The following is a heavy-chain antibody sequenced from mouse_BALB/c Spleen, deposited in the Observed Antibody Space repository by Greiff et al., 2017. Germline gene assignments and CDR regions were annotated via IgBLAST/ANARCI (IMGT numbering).Heavy chain of an antibody. J-gene: IGHJ3*01. CDR1: GFTFSSFG. Sequence: EVKVVESGGGLVQPGGSRKLSCAASGFTFSSFGMHWVRQAPEKGLEWVAYISSGSSTIYYADTVKGRFTISRDNPKNTLFLQMTSLRSEDTAMYYCATAFAYWGQGTLVTVSA. CDR3: ATAFAY. V-gene: IGHV5-17*02. CDR2: ISSGSSTI.